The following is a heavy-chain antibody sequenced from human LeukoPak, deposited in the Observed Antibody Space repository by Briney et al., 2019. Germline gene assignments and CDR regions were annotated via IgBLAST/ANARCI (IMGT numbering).Heavy chain of an antibody. CDR3: AGGYRYGNY. V-gene: IGHV3-11*01. Sequence: GGSLRLSCAASGFTFSDYYMSWVPQAPGKGLERVSYISSSGSTIYYADPVKGRLTNSRDNVKNSLYLQMNSLRAEDTAGYYCAGGYRYGNYWGQGTLVTVSS. J-gene: IGHJ4*02. D-gene: IGHD6-13*01. CDR2: ISSSGSTI. CDR1: GFTFSDYY.